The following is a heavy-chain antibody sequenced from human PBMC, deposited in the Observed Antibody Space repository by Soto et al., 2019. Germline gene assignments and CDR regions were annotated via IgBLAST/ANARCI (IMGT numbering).Heavy chain of an antibody. J-gene: IGHJ5*02. CDR3: ARDGIHSRSGRGNRFDP. CDR2: INPSGGST. D-gene: IGHD6-13*01. V-gene: IGHV1-46*01. CDR1: GYTFTSYY. Sequence: QVQLVQSGAEVKKPGASVKVSCKASGYTFTSYYVHWVRQAPGQGLEWMGIINPSGGSTIYAQKFQGRVTMTRETSTSTVYMELSSLRSDDTAMYYCARDGIHSRSGRGNRFDPWGKGTLVTVSS.